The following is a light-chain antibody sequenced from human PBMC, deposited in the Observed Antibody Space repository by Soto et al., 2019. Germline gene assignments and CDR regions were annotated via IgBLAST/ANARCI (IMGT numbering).Light chain of an antibody. CDR2: AAS. CDR3: QQYGSSGT. CDR1: QSISSF. V-gene: IGKV1-39*01. Sequence: DVQMTQSPSSLSASVGDRVTITCRASQSISSFLNWYQQRPGTAPKLLIYAASNLESGVPSRFSGRGSATDFTLSISSLQPEDFAVYYCQQYGSSGTFGQGTKVEIK. J-gene: IGKJ1*01.